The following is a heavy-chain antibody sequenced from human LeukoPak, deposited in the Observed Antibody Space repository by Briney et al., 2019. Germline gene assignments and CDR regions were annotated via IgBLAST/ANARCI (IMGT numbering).Heavy chain of an antibody. Sequence: SETLSLTCTVSGGSISSYYCSWIRQPPGKGLEWIGYIYYSGSTNYNPSLKSRVTISVDTSKNQFSLKLSSVTAADTAVYYCAREAGDYDAFDIWGQGTMVTVSS. D-gene: IGHD4-17*01. CDR3: AREAGDYDAFDI. J-gene: IGHJ3*02. V-gene: IGHV4-59*01. CDR1: GGSISSYY. CDR2: IYYSGST.